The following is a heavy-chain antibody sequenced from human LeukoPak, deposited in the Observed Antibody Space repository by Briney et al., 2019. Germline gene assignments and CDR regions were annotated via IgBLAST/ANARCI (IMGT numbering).Heavy chain of an antibody. CDR1: GGTFSSYA. D-gene: IGHD2-2*01. CDR2: IIPIFGTA. CDR3: ARGADRLLSQGGYYFDY. V-gene: IGHV1-69*13. J-gene: IGHJ4*02. Sequence: ASVKVSCKASGGTFSSYAISWVRQAPGQGLEWMGGIIPIFGTANYAQKFQGRVTITADESTSTAYMELSSLRSEDTAVYYCARGADRLLSQGGYYFDYWGQGTLVTVSS.